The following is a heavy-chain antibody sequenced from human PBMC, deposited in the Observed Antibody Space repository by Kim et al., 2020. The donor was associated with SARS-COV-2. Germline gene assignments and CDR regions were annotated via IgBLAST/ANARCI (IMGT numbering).Heavy chain of an antibody. V-gene: IGHV3-30*04. J-gene: IGHJ4*02. Sequence: GGSLRLSCAASGFTFSSYAMHWVRQAPGKGLEWVAVISYDGSNKYYADSVKGRFTISRDNSKNTLYLQMNSLRAEDTAVYYCAREGFDYWGQGTLVTVSS. CDR3: AREGFDY. CDR2: ISYDGSNK. CDR1: GFTFSSYA.